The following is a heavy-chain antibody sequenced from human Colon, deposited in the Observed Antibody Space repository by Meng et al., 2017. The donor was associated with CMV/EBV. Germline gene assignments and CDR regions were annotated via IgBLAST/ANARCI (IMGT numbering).Heavy chain of an antibody. V-gene: IGHV1-8*01. CDR2: MNPDSGLK. D-gene: IGHD6-19*01. J-gene: IGHJ4*02. Sequence: SCRASGYALPNYDINGVRLAAGQGLEWMGWMNPDSGLKVYAQRFQGRVIMTSNSVTGTVYMEVSSLTSEDTGVYYCARGPRSGWADFWGQGTLVTVSS. CDR3: ARGPRSGWADF. CDR1: GYALPNYD.